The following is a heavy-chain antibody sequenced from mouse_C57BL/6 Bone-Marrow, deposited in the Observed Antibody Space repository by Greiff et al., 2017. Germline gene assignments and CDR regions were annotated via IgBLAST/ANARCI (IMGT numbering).Heavy chain of an antibody. CDR1: GYTFTSYW. CDR2: IDPSDSYT. V-gene: IGHV1-50*01. CDR3: ARGGELTGNVDY. D-gene: IGHD4-1*01. Sequence: QVQLQQPGAELVKPGASVKLSCKASGYTFTSYWMQWVKQRPGQGLEWIGEIDPSDSYTNYNQKFKGKATLTVDTSSSTAYMQLSSLTSEDSAVYYCARGGELTGNVDYWGRGTALTVSA. J-gene: IGHJ2*01.